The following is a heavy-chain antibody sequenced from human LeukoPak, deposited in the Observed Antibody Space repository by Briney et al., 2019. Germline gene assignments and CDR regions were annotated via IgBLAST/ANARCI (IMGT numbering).Heavy chain of an antibody. CDR2: ISYDGTNQ. Sequence: GRSLRLSCAASRFTFSRYAFHWVRQAPGKGLEWVAVISYDGTNQYYADSVKGRFTISKDNSKNTLYLQISSLRSEDTAVYYCAREGEATKFCSSSSCIPDFWGQGTLVTVSS. CDR3: AREGEATKFCSSSSCIPDF. J-gene: IGHJ4*02. CDR1: RFTFSRYA. D-gene: IGHD2-2*01. V-gene: IGHV3-30*04.